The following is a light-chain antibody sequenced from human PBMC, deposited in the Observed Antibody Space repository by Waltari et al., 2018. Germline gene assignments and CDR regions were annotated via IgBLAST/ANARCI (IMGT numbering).Light chain of an antibody. Sequence: RELTQSPATLSLSPGERATLSCRASQNVSTNLAWFQQKPGQTPRLLIYGASTRATDIPPGFRGSGSGTDFTLTINSLQSKVFAVYSCQPHTEGFGTFGKGTKVEL. J-gene: IGKJ1*01. CDR1: QNVSTN. CDR2: GAS. V-gene: IGKV3-15*01. CDR3: QPHTEGFGT.